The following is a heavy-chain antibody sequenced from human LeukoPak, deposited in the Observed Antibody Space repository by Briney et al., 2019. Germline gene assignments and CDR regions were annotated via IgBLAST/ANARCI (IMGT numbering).Heavy chain of an antibody. D-gene: IGHD2-21*01. V-gene: IGHV1-18*01. Sequence: ASVKVSCKTSGYTFPNYDIYWVRQAPGQGLECMGWISGYTGDTKYAQILQGRFTVTTDTSTSTAYMELRSPTYCGDGGCRGGSAFDVWGQGTMVTVSS. CDR2: ISGYTGDT. CDR1: GYTFPNYD. CDR3: GSAFDV. J-gene: IGHJ3*01.